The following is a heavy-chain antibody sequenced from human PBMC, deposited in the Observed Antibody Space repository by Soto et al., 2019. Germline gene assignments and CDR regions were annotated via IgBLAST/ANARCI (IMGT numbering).Heavy chain of an antibody. CDR2: SYHSGST. CDR3: ASGMTTVTASAY. Sequence: TLRRSWAVSGGTIGSGGDCCSFIRQPPGKGLEWIGYSYHSGSTYYNPSLKSRVTIPVDRSKNQFSLQLSSVTAADTAVYYCASGMTTVTASAYWGQRTLVTVSS. D-gene: IGHD4-4*01. V-gene: IGHV4-30-2*01. CDR1: GGTIGSGGDC. J-gene: IGHJ4*02.